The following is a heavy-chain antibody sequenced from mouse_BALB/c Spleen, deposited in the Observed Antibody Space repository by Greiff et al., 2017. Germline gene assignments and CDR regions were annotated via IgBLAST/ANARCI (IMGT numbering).Heavy chain of an antibody. CDR3: ARSAYGSRGFAY. CDR2: INPSTGYT. J-gene: IGHJ3*01. CDR1: GYTFTSYW. V-gene: IGHV1-7*01. D-gene: IGHD1-1*01. Sequence: QVHVKQSGAELAKPGASVKMSCKASGYTFTSYWMHWVKQRPGQGLEWIGYINPSTGYTEYNQKFKDKATLTADKSSSTAYMQLSSLTSEDSAVYYCARSAYGSRGFAYWGQGTLVTVSA.